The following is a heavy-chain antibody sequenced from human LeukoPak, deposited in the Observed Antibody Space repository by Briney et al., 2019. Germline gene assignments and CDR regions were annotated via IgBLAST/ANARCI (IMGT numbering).Heavy chain of an antibody. CDR1: GYTFTGYY. D-gene: IGHD3-16*01. CDR3: ARDRLRPIMTTFYYYYYGMDV. J-gene: IGHJ6*02. Sequence: GASVKVSCKASGYTFTGYYMHWVRQAPGQGLEWMGWINPNSGGTNYAQKFQGRVTMTRDTSISTAYMELSRLRSDDTAVYYCARDRLRPIMTTFYYYYYGMDVWGQGTTVTVSS. CDR2: INPNSGGT. V-gene: IGHV1-2*02.